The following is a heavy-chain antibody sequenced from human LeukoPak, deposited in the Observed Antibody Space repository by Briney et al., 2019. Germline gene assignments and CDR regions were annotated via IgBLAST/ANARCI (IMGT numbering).Heavy chain of an antibody. CDR1: GYIFTDFY. CDR3: ARGSTYYGSSGQVPFDY. D-gene: IGHD3-22*01. J-gene: IGHJ4*02. CDR2: LNPHSGGT. Sequence: ASVKVSCKASGYIFTDFYMHWVRQAPGQGLEWMGRLNPHSGGTTYAQKFQGRVTMTRDTSINTAYMDLSRLTFDDTAVYYCARGSTYYGSSGQVPFDYWGQGTLVTVSS. V-gene: IGHV1-2*06.